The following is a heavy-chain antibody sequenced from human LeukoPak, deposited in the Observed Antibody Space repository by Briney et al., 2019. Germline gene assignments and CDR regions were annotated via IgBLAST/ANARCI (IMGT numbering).Heavy chain of an antibody. CDR1: GFTFSSYY. CDR3: ARGGFSHGFDL. CDR2: VDNDGSGS. Sequence: GGSLRLSCAASGFTFSSYYMHWVRQAPGKGLVWVSRVDNDGSGSIYADSVKGRFTTSRDNAKNTVFLQMNSLRVEDTAVYYCARGGFSHGFDLWGQGTRVTVSS. D-gene: IGHD2/OR15-2a*01. J-gene: IGHJ4*02. V-gene: IGHV3-74*01.